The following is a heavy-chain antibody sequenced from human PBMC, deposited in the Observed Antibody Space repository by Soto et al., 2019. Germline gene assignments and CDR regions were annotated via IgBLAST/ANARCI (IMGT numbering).Heavy chain of an antibody. CDR2: IYYSGST. V-gene: IGHV4-39*01. Sequence: PSETLSLTCTVSGGSISSSSYYWGWIRQPPGKGLEWIGSIYYSGSTYYNPSLKSRVTISVDTSNNQFSLKVNSVTATDTAVYYCARHKDTSSRYLLPDYWGQGTLVTVSS. CDR3: ARHKDTSSRYLLPDY. J-gene: IGHJ4*02. CDR1: GGSISSSSYY. D-gene: IGHD6-13*01.